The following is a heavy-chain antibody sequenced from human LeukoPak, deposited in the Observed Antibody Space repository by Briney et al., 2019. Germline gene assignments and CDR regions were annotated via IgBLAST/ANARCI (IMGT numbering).Heavy chain of an antibody. CDR1: GFTFSSYG. CDR3: AKGEPRISSGWYNY. J-gene: IGHJ4*02. D-gene: IGHD6-19*01. Sequence: GGSLRLSCAASGFTFSSYGMHWVRQAPGKGLEWVSAISGSGGSTYYADSVKGRFTISRDNSKNTLYLQMNSLRAEDTAVYYCAKGEPRISSGWYNYWGQGTLVTVSS. V-gene: IGHV3-23*01. CDR2: ISGSGGST.